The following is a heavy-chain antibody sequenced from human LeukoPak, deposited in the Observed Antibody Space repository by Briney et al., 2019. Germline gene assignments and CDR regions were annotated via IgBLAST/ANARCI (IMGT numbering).Heavy chain of an antibody. J-gene: IGHJ5*02. CDR3: ARLVSNWFDP. D-gene: IGHD1-26*01. Sequence: AGGSLRLSCAASGFTFSDYMSWIRQAPGKGLEWVSYISTTGNTIYYADSVKGRFTISRDNAKKSLYLQMNSLRAEDTAVYYCARLVSNWFDPWGQGTLVTVSS. CDR1: GFTFSDY. CDR2: ISTTGNTI. V-gene: IGHV3-11*01.